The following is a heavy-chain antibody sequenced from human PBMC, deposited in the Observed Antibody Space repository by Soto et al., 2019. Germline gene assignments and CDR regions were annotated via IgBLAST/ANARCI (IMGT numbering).Heavy chain of an antibody. V-gene: IGHV4-61*01. D-gene: IGHD3-16*01. CDR2: IYYSGST. CDR1: GGSVSSGSYY. Sequence: SETLSLTCTVSGGSVSSGSYYWRWIRQPPGKGLEWIGYIYYSGSTNYNPSLKSRVTISVDTSKNQFSLKLSSVTAADTAVYYCARSLDQRSHVMNYWGQGTLVTVSS. J-gene: IGHJ4*02. CDR3: ARSLDQRSHVMNY.